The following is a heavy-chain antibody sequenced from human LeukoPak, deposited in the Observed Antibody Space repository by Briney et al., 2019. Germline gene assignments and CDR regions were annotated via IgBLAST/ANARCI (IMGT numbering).Heavy chain of an antibody. CDR2: LYVDGST. Sequence: GGSLRLSCAASGLTVSNNYVSWVRQAPGKALEWVSVLYVDGSTYYADSVKGRFTISRDNSKNMMCLQMNSLRADDTAVYYCARDVSSRHLDYWGQGTLVTVSS. D-gene: IGHD2/OR15-2a*01. V-gene: IGHV3-66*01. J-gene: IGHJ4*02. CDR3: ARDVSSRHLDY. CDR1: GLTVSNNY.